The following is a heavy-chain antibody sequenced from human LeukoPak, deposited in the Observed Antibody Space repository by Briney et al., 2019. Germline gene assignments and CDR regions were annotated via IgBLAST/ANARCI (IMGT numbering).Heavy chain of an antibody. CDR1: GFTFSSYG. V-gene: IGHV3-30*18. CDR3: AKEFGSGSYYNRYNWFDP. J-gene: IGHJ5*02. D-gene: IGHD3-10*01. Sequence: GGSLRLSCAASGFTFSSYGMHWVRQAPGKGLEWVAVISYDGSNKYYADSVKGRFTISRDNSKNTLYLQMNSLRAEDTAVYYCAKEFGSGSYYNRYNWFDPWGQGTLVTVSS. CDR2: ISYDGSNK.